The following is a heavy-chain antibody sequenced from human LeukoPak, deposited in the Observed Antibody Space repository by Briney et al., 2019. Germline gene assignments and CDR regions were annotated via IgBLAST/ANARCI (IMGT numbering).Heavy chain of an antibody. CDR3: ARQGLSTSYYFDY. V-gene: IGHV1-2*02. D-gene: IGHD2-2*01. Sequence: GASVKVSCKASGYTFTSYDINWVRQATGQGLEWMGWINPNSGGTNYAQKFQGRVTMTRDTSISTAYMELSRRRSDDTAVYYCARQGLSTSYYFDYWGQGTLATVSS. CDR2: INPNSGGT. CDR1: GYTFTSYD. J-gene: IGHJ4*02.